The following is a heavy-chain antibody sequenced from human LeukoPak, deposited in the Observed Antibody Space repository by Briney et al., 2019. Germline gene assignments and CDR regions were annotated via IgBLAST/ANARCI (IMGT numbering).Heavy chain of an antibody. CDR3: ARGFKDKLMATIGSDFDY. J-gene: IGHJ4*02. CDR2: MNPNSGNT. CDR1: GYTFTSYD. V-gene: IGHV1-8*01. Sequence: GASVKVSCKASGYTFTSYDINLVRQATGQGLEWMGWMNPNSGNTGYAQKFQGRVTMTRNTSISTAYMELSSLRPEDTAVYYCARGFKDKLMATIGSDFDYWGQGTLVTVSS. D-gene: IGHD5-24*01.